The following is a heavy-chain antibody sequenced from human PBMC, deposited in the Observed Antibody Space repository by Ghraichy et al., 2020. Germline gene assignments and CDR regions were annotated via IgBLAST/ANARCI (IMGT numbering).Heavy chain of an antibody. Sequence: SETLSLTCTVSGGSHSNYYWNWIRQSAEKGLEWIGRVYTTGKTNYSPSLNRRLTMSLDTSSNQLTLQLTSVTAADTAVYYCVGAPAGTYHFDFWGQGTLVTVSS. J-gene: IGHJ4*02. V-gene: IGHV4-4*07. CDR3: VGAPAGTYHFDF. CDR1: GGSHSNYY. CDR2: VYTTGKT. D-gene: IGHD1-14*01.